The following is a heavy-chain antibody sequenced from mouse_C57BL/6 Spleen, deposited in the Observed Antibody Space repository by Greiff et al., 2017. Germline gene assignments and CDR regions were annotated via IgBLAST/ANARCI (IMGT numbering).Heavy chain of an antibody. D-gene: IGHD1-1*01. CDR2: IDPSDSYT. CDR1: GYTFTSYW. Sequence: QVQLQQPGAELVRPGTSVKLSCKASGYTFTSYWMHWVKQRPGQGLEWIGVIDPSDSYTNYTQKFKGKATLTVDTSSSTAYMQLSSLTSEDSAVYYCARYYYGSSYDAMDYWGQGTSVTVSS. V-gene: IGHV1-59*01. CDR3: ARYYYGSSYDAMDY. J-gene: IGHJ4*01.